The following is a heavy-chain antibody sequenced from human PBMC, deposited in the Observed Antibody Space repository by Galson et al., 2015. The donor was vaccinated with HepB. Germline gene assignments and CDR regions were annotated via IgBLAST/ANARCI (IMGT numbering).Heavy chain of an antibody. CDR1: GYTFRNYG. Sequence: SVKVSCKASGYTFRNYGISWVRQAPGQGLEWLGWINPYNGYTYYAQKMQGRVTVTTDTSTGTAYMELRGLTSDDTAMYYCARAGASWGWYGGREECFDPWGQGSLVSVSS. J-gene: IGHJ5*02. V-gene: IGHV1-18*01. CDR3: ARAGASWGWYGGREECFDP. D-gene: IGHD6-19*01. CDR2: INPYNGYT.